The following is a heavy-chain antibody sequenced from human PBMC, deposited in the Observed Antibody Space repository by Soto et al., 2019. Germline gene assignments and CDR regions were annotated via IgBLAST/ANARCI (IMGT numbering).Heavy chain of an antibody. CDR1: GYTFTSYG. CDR2: ISAYNGNT. Sequence: APVKVSCKASGYTFTSYGISWVRQAPGQGLEWMGWISAYNGNTNYAQKLQGRVTMTTDTSTSTAYMELRSLRSDDTAVYYCARDLYYDILTGYYRAFDYWGQGTLVTVSS. CDR3: ARDLYYDILTGYYRAFDY. V-gene: IGHV1-18*01. J-gene: IGHJ4*02. D-gene: IGHD3-9*01.